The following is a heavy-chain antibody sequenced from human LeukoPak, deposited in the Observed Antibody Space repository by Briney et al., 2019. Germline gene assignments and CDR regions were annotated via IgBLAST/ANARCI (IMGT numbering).Heavy chain of an antibody. CDR2: MNPNSGNT. J-gene: IGHJ6*02. Sequence: KPGASVKVSCKASGYTFPSYDINWVRQATGQGLEWMGWMNPNSGNTGYAQKFQGRVTMTRNTSISTAYMELSSLRSEDTAVCYCARTPSRYSSSWYSLYYYYGMDVWGQGTTVTVSS. V-gene: IGHV1-8*01. CDR1: GYTFPSYD. D-gene: IGHD6-13*01. CDR3: ARTPSRYSSSWYSLYYYYGMDV.